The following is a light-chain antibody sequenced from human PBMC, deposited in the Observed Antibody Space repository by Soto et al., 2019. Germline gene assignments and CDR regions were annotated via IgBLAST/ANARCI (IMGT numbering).Light chain of an antibody. Sequence: DIVLTQSPESLAVSLGERATINCKSSQSISTKLAWYQLKDGQVPRLVIYGASTRATDIPARFSGSGSGTDFTLTISNLEPEDFAVYYCQQHSHWPPWTFGQGTKVDIK. CDR1: QSISTK. CDR3: QQHSHWPPWT. V-gene: IGKV3-11*01. J-gene: IGKJ1*01. CDR2: GAS.